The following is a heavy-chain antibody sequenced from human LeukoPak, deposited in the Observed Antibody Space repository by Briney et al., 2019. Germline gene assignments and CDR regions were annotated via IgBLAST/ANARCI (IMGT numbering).Heavy chain of an antibody. CDR3: ARSKVGYDGHCDY. Sequence: GGSLRLSCAASGFTFSSYSMNWVRQAPGKGLEWVSSISSSSSYIYYADSVKGRFTISRDNAKNSLYLQMNSLRAEDTAVYYCARSKVGYDGHCDYWGQGTLVTVSS. CDR2: ISSSSSYI. D-gene: IGHD3-3*01. CDR1: GFTFSSYS. J-gene: IGHJ4*02. V-gene: IGHV3-21*01.